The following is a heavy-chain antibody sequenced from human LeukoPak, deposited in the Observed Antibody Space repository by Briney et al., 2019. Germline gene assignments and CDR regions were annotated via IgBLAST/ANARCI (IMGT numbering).Heavy chain of an antibody. V-gene: IGHV3-30*19. J-gene: IGHJ4*02. CDR2: ISYDGSNK. CDR3: ARDDY. Sequence: GGSLRLSCAASGFTFNTFAMHWVRQAPGKGLECVAVISYDGSNKYYADSVKGRFTISRDNSKNTLYLQMNSLRAEDTAVYYCARDDYWGQGTLVTVSS. CDR1: GFTFNTFA.